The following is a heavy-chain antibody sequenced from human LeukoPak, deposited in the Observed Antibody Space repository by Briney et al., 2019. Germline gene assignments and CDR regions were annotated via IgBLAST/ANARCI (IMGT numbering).Heavy chain of an antibody. CDR1: GFTFSNAW. CDR3: TTKRLRSPFDY. CDR2: IKSKTDGGTT. V-gene: IGHV3-15*01. J-gene: IGHJ4*02. D-gene: IGHD4-17*01. Sequence: PGGSLRLACAASGFTFSNAWMSWVRQAPGKGLEWVGRIKSKTDGGTTDYAAPVKGRFTISRDDSKNTLYLQMNSLKTEDTAVYYCTTKRLRSPFDYWGQGTLVTVSS.